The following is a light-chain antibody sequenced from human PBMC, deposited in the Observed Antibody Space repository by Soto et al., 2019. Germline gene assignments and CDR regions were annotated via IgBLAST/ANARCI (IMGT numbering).Light chain of an antibody. CDR3: QSYDSSLSVFYV. Sequence: SVLTQPPSVSGAPGQRVTISCTGSSSNIGAGYDVHWYQQLPGTAPKLLIYGNSNRPSGVPDRFSGSKSGTSASLAITGLQAEDEADYYCQSYDSSLSVFYVFGTGT. V-gene: IGLV1-40*01. J-gene: IGLJ1*01. CDR1: SSNIGAGYD. CDR2: GNS.